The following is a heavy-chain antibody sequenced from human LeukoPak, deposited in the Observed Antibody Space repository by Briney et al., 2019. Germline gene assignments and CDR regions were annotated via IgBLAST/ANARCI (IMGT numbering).Heavy chain of an antibody. CDR1: GFTLSIYA. CDR2: ISGSGVST. D-gene: IGHD3-3*01. V-gene: IGHV3-23*01. CDR3: ARDSTTTIFGGEHYFDY. J-gene: IGHJ4*02. Sequence: GGSLRLSCAASGFTLSIYAMSWVRQAPGKGLEWVSAISGSGVSTYYADSVKGRFTISRDNSKNTLYLQMNSLRAEDTAVYYCARDSTTTIFGGEHYFDYWGQETLVTVSS.